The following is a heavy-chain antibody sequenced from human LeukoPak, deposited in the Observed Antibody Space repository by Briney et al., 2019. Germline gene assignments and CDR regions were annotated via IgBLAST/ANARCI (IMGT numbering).Heavy chain of an antibody. Sequence: SETLSLTCNVSGGSISSYYWSWIRQPPGKGLEWIGYTYYSGSANYSPSLKSRVTMSVDTSKNQFSLRLNSVTAADTAVYYCARGGSRDGYNRPLDYWGQGTLVTVSS. V-gene: IGHV4-59*01. D-gene: IGHD5-24*01. CDR2: TYYSGSA. J-gene: IGHJ4*02. CDR1: GGSISSYY. CDR3: ARGGSRDGYNRPLDY.